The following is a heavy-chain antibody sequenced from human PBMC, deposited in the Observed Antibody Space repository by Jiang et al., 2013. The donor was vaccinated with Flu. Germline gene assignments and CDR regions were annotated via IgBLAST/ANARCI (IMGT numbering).Heavy chain of an antibody. Sequence: LLKPSETLSLTCTVSGGSFSGYSWSWIRQPPGKGLEWIGEIHHGGGTNYNPSLRSRVTISVDTSKDQFSLKLTSVPAADTAVYYCARNNSGHFDYWGQGTLVTVSS. CDR2: IHHGGGT. D-gene: IGHD1-26*01. V-gene: IGHV4-34*01. CDR3: ARNNSGHFDY. CDR1: GGSFSGYS. J-gene: IGHJ4*02.